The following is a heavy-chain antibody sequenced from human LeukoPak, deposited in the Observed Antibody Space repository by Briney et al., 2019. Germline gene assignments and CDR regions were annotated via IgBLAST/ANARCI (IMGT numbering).Heavy chain of an antibody. V-gene: IGHV3-23*01. CDR2: ISGCGGST. J-gene: IGHJ2*01. CDR3: AKLKGGVKYNWNYNWYFDL. D-gene: IGHD1-7*01. Sequence: GGSLRLSCAASGFTFSSYAMSWVRQAPGKGLEWVSAISGCGGSTYYADSVKGRFTISRDNSKNTLYLQMNSLRAEDTAVYYCAKLKGGVKYNWNYNWYFDLWGRGTLVTVSS. CDR1: GFTFSSYA.